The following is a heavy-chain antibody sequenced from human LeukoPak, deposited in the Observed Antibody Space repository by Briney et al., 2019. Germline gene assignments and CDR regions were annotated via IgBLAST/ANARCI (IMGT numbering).Heavy chain of an antibody. CDR3: VRAVHHNFYSDSSGYYGDAFDV. D-gene: IGHD3-22*01. J-gene: IGHJ3*01. CDR1: VFSIRPYY. V-gene: IGHV3-53*01. Sequence: AGGSLRLSCAASVFSIRPYYMSWVRQVPGKGLEWVSVIYSGGTIRYADSVKGRFTFSRDNFKDTLNLQMNSLRADDTAVYYCVRAVHHNFYSDSSGYYGDAFDVWGQGTVVTVSS. CDR2: IYSGGTI.